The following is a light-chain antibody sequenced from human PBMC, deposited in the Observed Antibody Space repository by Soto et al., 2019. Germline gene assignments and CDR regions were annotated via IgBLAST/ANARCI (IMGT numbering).Light chain of an antibody. CDR2: GAS. V-gene: IGKV3-20*01. Sequence: EIVLTQSPGTLSLSPGERATLSCRASQSVSSNFLAWYRQKPGQAPRLLIYGASSRAAGIPDRFSGSGSGTDFTLTISRLEPEDFAVYYCQHYGSSPETFGQGTRWIS. CDR3: QHYGSSPET. J-gene: IGKJ1*01. CDR1: QSVSSNF.